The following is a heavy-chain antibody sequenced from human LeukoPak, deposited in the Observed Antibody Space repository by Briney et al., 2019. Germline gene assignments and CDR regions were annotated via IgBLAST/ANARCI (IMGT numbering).Heavy chain of an antibody. CDR2: ISGSGSGGST. J-gene: IGHJ4*02. CDR3: XXXXXXXXXXPXXY. V-gene: IGHV3-23*01. Sequence: RQAXGXXXXXVSNISGSGSGGSTXYXDSVKGRFTISRXNXXNTLYLQMNRLRAEDTAVCXXXXXXXXXXXXPXXYWXQGTLVTVSS.